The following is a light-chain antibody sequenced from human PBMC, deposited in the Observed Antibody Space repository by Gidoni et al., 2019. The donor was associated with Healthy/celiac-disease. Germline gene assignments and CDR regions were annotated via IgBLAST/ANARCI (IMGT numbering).Light chain of an antibody. CDR3: AAWDDSLNGHWV. Sequence: QSVLPQPPSASGTPGQRVTISCSGSSSNIGSNTVNWYQQLPGTAPKLLIYSNNQRPSGVPDRFSGSKSGTSASLAISGLQSEEEADYYCAAWDDSLNGHWVFGGGTKLTVL. CDR1: SSNIGSNT. V-gene: IGLV1-44*01. J-gene: IGLJ3*02. CDR2: SNN.